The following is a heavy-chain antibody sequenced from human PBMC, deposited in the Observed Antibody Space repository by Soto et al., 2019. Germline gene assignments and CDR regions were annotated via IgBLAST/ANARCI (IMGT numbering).Heavy chain of an antibody. J-gene: IGHJ4*02. V-gene: IGHV3-9*01. CDR2: ISWNSGNI. D-gene: IGHD5-18*01. CDR3: VRSKGGYSYGTPFDY. Sequence: EVQLEESGGALVQPGRSLRLSCAASGFTFDDYAMHWVRQVLGQGLEWVSSISWNSGNIGYADSVKGRFTTSRDNAKNSLYLQMNSLRPEDTSLYYCVRSKGGYSYGTPFDYWGQGTLVTVSS. CDR1: GFTFDDYA.